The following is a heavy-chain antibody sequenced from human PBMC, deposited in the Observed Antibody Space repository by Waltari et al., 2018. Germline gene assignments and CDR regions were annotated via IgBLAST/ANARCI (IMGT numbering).Heavy chain of an antibody. CDR2: ASFAGSTT. CDR3: AKDSFGNTYLDH. J-gene: IGHJ5*02. Sequence: QVQLVESGGGVVQPGMSLRLSCAASGFSLSHFGMHWVRQAPGKGLAWVALASFAGSTTYYADSVRCRFTISRDNSKNTLYLDINTLRVDDTAIYYCAKDSFGNTYLDHWGQGTLVTVSS. V-gene: IGHV3-30*18. D-gene: IGHD3-10*01. CDR1: GFSLSHFG.